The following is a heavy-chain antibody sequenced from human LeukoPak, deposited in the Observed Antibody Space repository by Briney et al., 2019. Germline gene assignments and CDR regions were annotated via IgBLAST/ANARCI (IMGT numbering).Heavy chain of an antibody. CDR1: GFXFSNYW. J-gene: IGHJ3*02. Sequence: GGSLRLSCAASGFXFSNYWMSWARQAPGKGLEWVANIKQDGSEKNYVDSVKGRFTISRDNARNSLYLQMNSLRAEDTAVYYCVRVAGSSGGAFDIWGQGTMVTVSS. CDR2: IKQDGSEK. D-gene: IGHD1-26*01. CDR3: VRVAGSSGGAFDI. V-gene: IGHV3-7*05.